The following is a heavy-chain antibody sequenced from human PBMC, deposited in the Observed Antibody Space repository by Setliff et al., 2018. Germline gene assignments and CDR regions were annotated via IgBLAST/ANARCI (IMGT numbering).Heavy chain of an antibody. CDR2: IYTSGST. V-gene: IGHV4-61*09. J-gene: IGHJ4*02. CDR1: GGSISSGSYY. CDR3: AREGRYCSGDTCYFSHLYYFDY. Sequence: SETLSLTCTVSGGSISSGSYYWSWIRQPAGKGLEWIGHIYTSGSTNYNPSLKSRVTISVDTSKNQFSLKLSSVTAADTAVYYCAREGRYCSGDTCYFSHLYYFDYWGQGTLVTVSS. D-gene: IGHD2-15*01.